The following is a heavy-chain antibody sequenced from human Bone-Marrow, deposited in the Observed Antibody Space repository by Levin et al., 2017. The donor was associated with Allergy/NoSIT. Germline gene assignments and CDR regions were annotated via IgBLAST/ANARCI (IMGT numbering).Heavy chain of an antibody. CDR1: GFTFSSYT. D-gene: IGHD2-21*02. V-gene: IGHV3-30-3*01. CDR3: ARDVLPFCGGDCYSHWFDP. Sequence: PGGSLRLSCEGSGFTFSSYTFHWVRQAPGKGLEWVAGILYDGSTKYYADSLKGRFTISRDNSKNTLYLQMNTLRSEDTSVYYCARDVLPFCGGDCYSHWFDPWGQGTLVIVSS. CDR2: ILYDGSTK. J-gene: IGHJ5*02.